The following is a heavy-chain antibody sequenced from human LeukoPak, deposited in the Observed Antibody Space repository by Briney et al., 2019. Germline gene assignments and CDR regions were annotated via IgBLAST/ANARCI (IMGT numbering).Heavy chain of an antibody. Sequence: GGSLRLSCAASGFTFSSYSMNWVRQAPGKGLEWVSYISSSSSTIYYADSVKGRFTISRDNAKNSLYLQMNSLRAEDTAVYYCARDRYYGSGSYYSHWGQGTLVTVSS. CDR2: ISSSSSTI. V-gene: IGHV3-48*04. J-gene: IGHJ4*02. CDR3: ARDRYYGSGSYYSH. CDR1: GFTFSSYS. D-gene: IGHD3-10*01.